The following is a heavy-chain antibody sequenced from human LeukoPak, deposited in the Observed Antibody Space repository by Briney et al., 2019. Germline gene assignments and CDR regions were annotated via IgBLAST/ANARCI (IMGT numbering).Heavy chain of an antibody. Sequence: GGSLRLSCAGSEFIFGAYWMTWVRQAPGKGLEWVAHINQDGSEKYYMDSVKGRFAISRDNAKKSLFLQMNSLTAEDTALYYCVRSLERFGTRDYWGQVTLVTVSS. CDR2: INQDGSEK. CDR1: EFIFGAYW. V-gene: IGHV3-7*01. J-gene: IGHJ4*02. CDR3: VRSLERFGTRDY. D-gene: IGHD3-10*01.